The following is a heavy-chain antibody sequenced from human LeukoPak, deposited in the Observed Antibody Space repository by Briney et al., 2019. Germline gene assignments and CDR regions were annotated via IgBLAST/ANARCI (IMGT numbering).Heavy chain of an antibody. CDR1: GFTFSRYD. J-gene: IGHJ4*02. CDR2: ISNDGSKK. D-gene: IGHD4-23*01. Sequence: GGSLRPSCAASGFTFSRYDMHWVRQAPGKGLEWVAVISNDGSKKDYADSVKGRFTISRDNSKNTLFVQMNSLRAEDTAMYFCVLGHYGGLFDNWGQGTLVTVSS. V-gene: IGHV3-30-3*01. CDR3: VLGHYGGLFDN.